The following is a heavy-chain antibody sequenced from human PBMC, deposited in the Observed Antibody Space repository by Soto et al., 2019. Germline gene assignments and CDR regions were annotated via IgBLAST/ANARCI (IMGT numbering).Heavy chain of an antibody. Sequence: VQVVESGGGLVKPGGSLRRSCVFSGFTFSDYYISWIRQAPGKGLELVSDISSSGSIIYYADSVKGRFTISRDNAKTSLYLQMNSLRAEDTAVYYCALAGYDSNYYAVTPLSAGHFWGQGTLVTVSA. CDR2: ISSSGSII. CDR3: ALAGYDSNYYAVTPLSAGHF. D-gene: IGHD4-4*01. CDR1: GFTFSDYY. J-gene: IGHJ4*02. V-gene: IGHV3-11*01.